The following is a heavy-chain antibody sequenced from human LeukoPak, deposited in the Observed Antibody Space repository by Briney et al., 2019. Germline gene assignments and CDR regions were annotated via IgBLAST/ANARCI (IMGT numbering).Heavy chain of an antibody. V-gene: IGHV1-18*01. CDR2: ISAYNGNT. CDR3: ARAEWYCSGGSCYLDY. D-gene: IGHD2-15*01. Sequence: ASVKVSCKASGYTFTSYGISWVRQAPGQGLEWMGWISAYNGNTNYAQKLQGRVTMTTDTSTSTAYMELRSLRSDDTAVYYCARAEWYCSGGSCYLDYWGQGTLVTVSS. J-gene: IGHJ4*02. CDR1: GYTFTSYG.